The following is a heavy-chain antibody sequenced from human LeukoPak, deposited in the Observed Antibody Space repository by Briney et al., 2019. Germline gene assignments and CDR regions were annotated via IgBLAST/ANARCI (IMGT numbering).Heavy chain of an antibody. J-gene: IGHJ4*02. CDR3: ARTPTANILQVKADFFEV. CDR1: GYTFTNYG. CDR2: ISAHNGNT. Sequence: ASVKVSCKASGYTFTNYGLGWVRQAPGQGLEWMGWISAHNGNTNYAQNFQDRVTMTTDTSTTTTYMELRSLRSDDTAVYYCARTPTANILQVKADFFEVWGQGTLVTVSS. V-gene: IGHV1-18*04. D-gene: IGHD2/OR15-2a*01.